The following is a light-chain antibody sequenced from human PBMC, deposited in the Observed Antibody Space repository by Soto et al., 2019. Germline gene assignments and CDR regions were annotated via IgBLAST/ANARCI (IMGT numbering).Light chain of an antibody. Sequence: QSVLTQPPSVSGAPGQRVTISCTGSSSNIGAGYDVHWYQQLPGTAPKLLIYGNSNRPSGVPDRFSGPKSGTSASLAITGLQAEDEADYYCQSYDSSLSGPYVVFGGGTKLTVL. CDR2: GNS. J-gene: IGLJ2*01. CDR3: QSYDSSLSGPYVV. V-gene: IGLV1-40*01. CDR1: SSNIGAGYD.